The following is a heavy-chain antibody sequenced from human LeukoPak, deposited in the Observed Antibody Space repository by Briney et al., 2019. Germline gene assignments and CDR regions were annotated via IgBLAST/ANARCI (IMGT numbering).Heavy chain of an antibody. J-gene: IGHJ4*02. V-gene: IGHV4-59*11. Sequence: SETLSLTCTVSGGSISSHYWSWIRQPPGKGLEWIGYIYYSGSTNYNPSLKSRVTISVDTSKNQFSLKLSSVTAADTAVYYCARRDRNYYGSGSYYNLFDYWGQGTLVTVSS. CDR2: IYYSGST. CDR1: GGSISSHY. CDR3: ARRDRNYYGSGSYYNLFDY. D-gene: IGHD3-10*01.